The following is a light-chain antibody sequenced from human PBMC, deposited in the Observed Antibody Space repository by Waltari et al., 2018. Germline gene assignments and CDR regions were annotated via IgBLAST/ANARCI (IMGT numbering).Light chain of an antibody. CDR2: GAS. CDR1: ESVSSSY. Sequence: VLTQSPGTLSLSPGERATLSCRANESVSSSYLAWYQHKPGQAPRLLIYGASSRAAGIPERFRGSGSGTDSTLTISRLEPEDFAVYYCHRYGRSYTFGQGTKLEIK. CDR3: HRYGRSYT. V-gene: IGKV3-20*01. J-gene: IGKJ2*01.